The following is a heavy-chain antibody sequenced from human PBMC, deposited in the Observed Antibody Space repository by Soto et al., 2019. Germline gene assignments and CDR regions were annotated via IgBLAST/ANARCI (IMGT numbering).Heavy chain of an antibody. CDR2: IYYSGST. D-gene: IGHD5-18*01. Sequence: SETLSLTCTVSGGSISSSSYYWGWIRQPPGKGLEWIGSIYYSGSTYYNPSLKSRVTISVDTSKNQFSLQLNSVTPEDTAVYYCARGYSYGDYYYGMDVWGQGTTVTVSS. V-gene: IGHV4-39*01. CDR1: GGSISSSSYY. J-gene: IGHJ6*02. CDR3: ARGYSYGDYYYGMDV.